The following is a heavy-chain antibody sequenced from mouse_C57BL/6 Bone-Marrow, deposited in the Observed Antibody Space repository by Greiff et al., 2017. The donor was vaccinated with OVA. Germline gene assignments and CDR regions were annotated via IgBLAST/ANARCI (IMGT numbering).Heavy chain of an antibody. CDR2: IDPSDSYT. CDR1: GYTFTSYW. J-gene: IGHJ3*01. Sequence: QVQLKQPGAELVKPGASVKLSCKASGYTFTSYWMQWVKQRPGQGLEWIGEIDPSDSYTNYNQKFKGKATLTVDTSSSTAYMQLSSLTSEDSAVYYCARGGGNYFTSWFAYWGQGTLVTVSA. V-gene: IGHV1-50*01. CDR3: ARGGGNYFTSWFAY. D-gene: IGHD2-1*01.